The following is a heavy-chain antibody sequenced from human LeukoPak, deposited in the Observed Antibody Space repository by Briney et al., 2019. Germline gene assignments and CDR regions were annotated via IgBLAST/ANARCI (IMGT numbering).Heavy chain of an antibody. D-gene: IGHD1-26*01. J-gene: IGHJ4*02. Sequence: ASVRVSCMASGYTFTAYVINWVRQATGQGLEWMGWMNPDTGDTGYAQRFQGRVIMTRNTSIDTAYMELSGLSSEDTAVYYCTRGSLSGSSRDYWGQGALVTVSS. CDR1: GYTFTAYV. V-gene: IGHV1-8*01. CDR2: MNPDTGDT. CDR3: TRGSLSGSSRDY.